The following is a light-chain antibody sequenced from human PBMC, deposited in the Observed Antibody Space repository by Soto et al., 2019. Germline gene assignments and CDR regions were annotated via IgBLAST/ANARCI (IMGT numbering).Light chain of an antibody. J-gene: IGKJ1*01. CDR3: QQFYRYPWT. CDR2: KAS. CDR1: QSVDTC. V-gene: IGKV1-5*03. Sequence: GDTVTITCRASQSVDTCLAWYQQKPGKAPHLLIYKASRLETGVPSRFSGSGSVTDYTLTITGLQPDDFATYYCQQFYRYPWTFGQGTKVEI.